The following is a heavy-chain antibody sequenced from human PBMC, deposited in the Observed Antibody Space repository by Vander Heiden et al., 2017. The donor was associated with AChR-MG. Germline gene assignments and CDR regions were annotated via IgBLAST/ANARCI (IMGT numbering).Heavy chain of an antibody. CDR3: ARLNVDTAMDYYGMDV. V-gene: IGHV1-8*01. CDR1: GYPFTSYD. D-gene: IGHD5-18*01. Sequence: QVQLVQSGAEVKKPGASVKVSCQASGYPFTSYDINWVRQATGQGLEWMGWMNPNSGNTGYAQKFQGRVTMTRNTSISTAYMELSSLRSEDTAVYYCARLNVDTAMDYYGMDVWGQGTTVTVSS. CDR2: MNPNSGNT. J-gene: IGHJ6*02.